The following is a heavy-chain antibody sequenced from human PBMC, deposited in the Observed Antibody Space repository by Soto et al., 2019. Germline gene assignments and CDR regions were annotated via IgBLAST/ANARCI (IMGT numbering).Heavy chain of an antibody. Sequence: PGGSLRLSCAASGFTFSSYGMHWVRQAPGKGLEWVAVISYDGSNKYYADSVKGRFTISRDNSKNTLYLQMNSLRAEDTAVYYCAKAALYDSSGYYFNRPTYNWFDPWGQGTLVTVSS. D-gene: IGHD3-22*01. CDR3: AKAALYDSSGYYFNRPTYNWFDP. J-gene: IGHJ5*02. CDR2: ISYDGSNK. V-gene: IGHV3-30*18. CDR1: GFTFSSYG.